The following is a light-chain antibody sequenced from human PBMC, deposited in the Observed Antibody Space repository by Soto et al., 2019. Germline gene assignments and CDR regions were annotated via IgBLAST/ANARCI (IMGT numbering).Light chain of an antibody. J-gene: IGKJ4*02. CDR2: GAS. V-gene: IGKV3-15*01. Sequence: EIFMTQSPATLSVSPGEKVILSCRASQSVGTTLAWYQQKPGQAPSLLIRGASTRATGVPARFSGSGSRTVFTLTSSSLQSEDFAIYYCQQYSASPTFGGGTTLEIK. CDR1: QSVGTT. CDR3: QQYSASPT.